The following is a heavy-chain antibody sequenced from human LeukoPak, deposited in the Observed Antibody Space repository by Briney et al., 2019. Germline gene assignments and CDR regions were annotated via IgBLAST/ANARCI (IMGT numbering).Heavy chain of an antibody. CDR2: IYHSGST. Sequence: PSETLSLTCTVSGGSISSGDYYWSWIRQPPGKGLEWIGYIYHSGSTYYNPSLKSRVTISVDRSKNQFSLKLSSVTAADTAVYYCAKAAHYDYLSPFDYWGQGTLVTVSS. V-gene: IGHV4-30-2*01. J-gene: IGHJ4*02. CDR1: GGSISSGDYY. CDR3: AKAAHYDYLSPFDY. D-gene: IGHD3-3*01.